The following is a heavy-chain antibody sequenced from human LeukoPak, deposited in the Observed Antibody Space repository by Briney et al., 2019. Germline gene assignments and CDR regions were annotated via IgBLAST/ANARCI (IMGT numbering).Heavy chain of an antibody. V-gene: IGHV4-34*01. J-gene: IGHJ3*02. CDR2: INHSGST. CDR1: GGSFSGYY. Sequence: PSETLSLTCAVYGGSFSGYYWSWIRQPPGKGLEWIGEINHSGSTNYNPALKSRVTISVDTSKNQFSLKLSSVTAADTAVYYYARAGYSSSHYAFDIWGQGTMVTVSS. D-gene: IGHD6-13*01. CDR3: ARAGYSSSHYAFDI.